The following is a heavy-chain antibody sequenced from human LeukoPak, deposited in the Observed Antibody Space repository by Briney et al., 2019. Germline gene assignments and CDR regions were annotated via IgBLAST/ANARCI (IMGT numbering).Heavy chain of an antibody. Sequence: GGSLRLSCAASEFTFSSYAMSWVRQAPGKGLEWVSAISGSGGSTYYADSVKGRFTISRDNSKNTLYLQMNSLRAEDTAVYYCAKDHSGSYYGYFDYWGQGTLVTVSS. CDR1: EFTFSSYA. D-gene: IGHD1-26*01. CDR2: ISGSGGST. V-gene: IGHV3-23*01. J-gene: IGHJ4*02. CDR3: AKDHSGSYYGYFDY.